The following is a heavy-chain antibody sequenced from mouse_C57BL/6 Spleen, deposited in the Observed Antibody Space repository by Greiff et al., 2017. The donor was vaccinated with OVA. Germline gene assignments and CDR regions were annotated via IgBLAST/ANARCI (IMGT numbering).Heavy chain of an antibody. CDR1: GYTFTSYW. V-gene: IGHV1-7*01. J-gene: IGHJ2*01. CDR2: INPSSGYT. CDR3: ASLDSSGYFDY. Sequence: QVQLQQSGAELAKPGASVKLSCKASGYTFTSYWMHWVKQRPGQGLEWIGYINPSSGYTKYNQKFKDKATLTADKSTSTADMQLNSMTYEDSAVEYCASLDSSGYFDYWGQGTTLTVSS. D-gene: IGHD3-2*02.